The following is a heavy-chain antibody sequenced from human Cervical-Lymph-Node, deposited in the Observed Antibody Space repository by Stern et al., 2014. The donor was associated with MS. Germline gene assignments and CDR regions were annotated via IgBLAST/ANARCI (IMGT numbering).Heavy chain of an antibody. CDR3: ARYYYDSSGYYFLFDY. CDR1: GGSISSYY. V-gene: IGHV4-59*01. CDR2: IYYSGST. J-gene: IGHJ4*02. D-gene: IGHD3-22*01. Sequence: VQLVESGPGLVKPSETLSLTCTVSGGSISSYYWSWIRQPPGKGLEWIGYIYYSGSTNYNPSLKSRVTISVDTSKNQFSLKLSSVTAADTAVYYCARYYYDSSGYYFLFDYWGQGTLVTVSS.